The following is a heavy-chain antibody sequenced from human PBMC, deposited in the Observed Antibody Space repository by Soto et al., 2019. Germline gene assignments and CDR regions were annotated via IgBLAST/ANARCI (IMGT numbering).Heavy chain of an antibody. V-gene: IGHV3-7*02. CDR2: IKADGNEK. J-gene: IGHJ4*02. CDR1: GLTFSTYS. Sequence: GGSLRLSCAASGLTFSTYSMSWARQAPGKGLEWVAMIKADGNEKYYVDSVKGRFTISRDNSKNTLYLQMNSLRAEDTAVYYCARGGVRYYGSGSYHNGTYWGQGTLVTVSS. CDR3: ARGGVRYYGSGSYHNGTY. D-gene: IGHD3-10*01.